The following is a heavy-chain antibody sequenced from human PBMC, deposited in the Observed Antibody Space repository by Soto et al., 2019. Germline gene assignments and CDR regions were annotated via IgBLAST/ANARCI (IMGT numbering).Heavy chain of an antibody. CDR2: MNPNSGNT. D-gene: IGHD2-15*01. J-gene: IGHJ6*02. CDR1: GDTFTSYD. Sequence: QVQLVQSGAEVMKPGASLKVSCKASGDTFTSYDINWVRQATGRGREWMGWMNPNSGNTGYEQKLQGRGTITRKTSMSTAHMELSRLRAADTAVDFCERGNRVVVVAASQYYDMDVWGQGTTVTVSS. CDR3: ERGNRVVVVAASQYYDMDV. V-gene: IGHV1-8*01.